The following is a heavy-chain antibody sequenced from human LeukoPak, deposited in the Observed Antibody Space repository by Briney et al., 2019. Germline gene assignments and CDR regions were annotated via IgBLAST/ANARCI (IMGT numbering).Heavy chain of an antibody. D-gene: IGHD3-22*01. V-gene: IGHV3-23*01. CDR3: AKRGFYYDSSGYYLLDY. CDR1: GFTFSSYA. Sequence: GGSLRLSCAASGFTFSSYAMCWVRQAPGKGLEWVSATSGSGGSTYYADSVKGRFTISRGNSKNTLYLQMNSLRAEDTAVYYCAKRGFYYDSSGYYLLDYWGQGTLVTVSS. J-gene: IGHJ4*02. CDR2: TSGSGGST.